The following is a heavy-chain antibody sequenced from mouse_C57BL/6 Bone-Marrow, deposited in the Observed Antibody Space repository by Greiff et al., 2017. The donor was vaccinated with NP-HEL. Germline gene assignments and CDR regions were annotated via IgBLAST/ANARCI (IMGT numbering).Heavy chain of an antibody. Sequence: EVQLQQSGPELVKPGASVKISCKASGYTFTDYYMNWVKQSPGKSLEWIGDINPNNGGTSYNQKFKGKATLTVDKSSSTAYMELRSLTSEDSAVYYCARGVGRPYAMDYWGQGTSVTVSS. J-gene: IGHJ4*01. D-gene: IGHD1-1*01. CDR3: ARGVGRPYAMDY. V-gene: IGHV1-26*01. CDR1: GYTFTDYY. CDR2: INPNNGGT.